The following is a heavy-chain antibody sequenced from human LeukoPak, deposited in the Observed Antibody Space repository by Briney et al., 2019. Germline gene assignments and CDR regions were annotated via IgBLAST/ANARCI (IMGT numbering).Heavy chain of an antibody. J-gene: IGHJ4*02. CDR2: ISYDGSNK. Sequence: PGGSLRLSCAASGFTFSSYAMHWVRQAPGKGLEWVAVISYDGSNKYYADSVKGRFTISRDNSKNTLYLQMNSLRAEDTAVYYCARDPKSGWLQGGFDYWGQGTLVTVSS. CDR1: GFTFSSYA. CDR3: ARDPKSGWLQGGFDY. D-gene: IGHD5-24*01. V-gene: IGHV3-30*04.